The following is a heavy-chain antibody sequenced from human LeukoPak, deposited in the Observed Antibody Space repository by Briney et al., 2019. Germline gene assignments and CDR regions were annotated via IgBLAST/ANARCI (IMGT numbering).Heavy chain of an antibody. CDR1: GYTFTSYG. CDR2: ISAYNGNT. J-gene: IGHJ6*03. D-gene: IGHD6-19*01. CDR3: ARKSSGWSDYYYYYMDV. Sequence: ASVKVSCKASGYTFTSYGISWVRQAPGQGLEWMGWISAYNGNTNYAQKLQGRVTMTTDTSTSTAYMELRSLRSGDTAVYYCARKSSGWSDYYYYYMDVWGKGTTVTVSS. V-gene: IGHV1-18*01.